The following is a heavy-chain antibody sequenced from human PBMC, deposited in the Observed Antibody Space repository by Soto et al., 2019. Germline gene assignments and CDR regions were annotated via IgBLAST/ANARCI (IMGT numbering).Heavy chain of an antibody. V-gene: IGHV3-30-3*01. Sequence: GGSLRLSCAASGFTFSSYAMHWVRQAPGKGLEWVAVISYDGSNKYYADSVKGRFTISRDNSKNTLYLQMNSLRAEDTAVYYCARDSPVRDYYDSSGYHVGYFDYWGQGTLVTVSS. D-gene: IGHD3-22*01. CDR3: ARDSPVRDYYDSSGYHVGYFDY. CDR2: ISYDGSNK. CDR1: GFTFSSYA. J-gene: IGHJ4*02.